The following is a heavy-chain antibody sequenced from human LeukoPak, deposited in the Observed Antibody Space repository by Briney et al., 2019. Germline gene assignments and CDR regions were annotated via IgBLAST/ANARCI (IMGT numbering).Heavy chain of an antibody. CDR3: ARERSYSGYDLANWFDP. CDR1: GGSISSYY. Sequence: NPSETLSLNCTVSGGSISSYYWSWIRQPAGKGLEWIGRIYTSGSTNYNPSLKSRVTMSVDTSKNQFYLKLSSVTAADTGVYYCARERSYSGYDLANWFDPWGQGTLVSVSS. J-gene: IGHJ5*02. D-gene: IGHD5-12*01. CDR2: IYTSGST. V-gene: IGHV4-4*07.